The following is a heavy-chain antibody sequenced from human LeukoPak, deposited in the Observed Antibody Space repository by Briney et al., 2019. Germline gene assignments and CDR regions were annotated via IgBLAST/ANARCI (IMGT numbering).Heavy chain of an antibody. V-gene: IGHV3-11*01. CDR3: AKPARTDYADY. J-gene: IGHJ4*02. Sequence: SGGSLRLSCAASGFTFSDYYMSWIRQAPGKGLEWVSYISSSGSTIYYADSVKGRFTISRDNAKNSLYLQMNSLRAEDTALYYRAKPARTDYADYWGQGTLVTVSS. CDR1: GFTFSDYY. D-gene: IGHD1-14*01. CDR2: ISSSGSTI.